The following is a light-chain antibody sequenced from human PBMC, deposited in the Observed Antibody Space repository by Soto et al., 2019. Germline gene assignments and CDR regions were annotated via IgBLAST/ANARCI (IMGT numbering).Light chain of an antibody. J-gene: IGKJ1*01. CDR3: HQYNSAPQT. Sequence: DIQMTQSPSSRSAAVGDRVTITCRASQGISNYLAWYQQKPGKVPKLLIYAAATLQSGVTSRFSGSGTGTDFTITISSLQPEDVATYYCHQYNSAPQTFGQGTKVDIK. V-gene: IGKV1-27*01. CDR1: QGISNY. CDR2: AAA.